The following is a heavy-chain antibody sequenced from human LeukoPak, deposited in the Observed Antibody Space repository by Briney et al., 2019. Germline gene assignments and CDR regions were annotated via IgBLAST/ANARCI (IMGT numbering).Heavy chain of an antibody. CDR2: FYYSGST. V-gene: IGHV4-59*01. J-gene: IGHJ5*02. Sequence: PSETLSLTCTVSGGSISSYYWRWIRQPPGKGLEWIGYFYYSGSTNYNPSLKSRVTISVDTSKNQFSLKLNSVTAADTAVYYCARGGASPWANSWFDPWGQGTLVTVSS. CDR1: GGSISSYY. CDR3: ARGGASPWANSWFDP. D-gene: IGHD1-26*01.